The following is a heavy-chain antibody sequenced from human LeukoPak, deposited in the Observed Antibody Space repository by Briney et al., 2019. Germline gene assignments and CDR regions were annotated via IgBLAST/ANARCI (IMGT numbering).Heavy chain of an antibody. Sequence: SETLSLTCTVSGGSTSSYYWSWIRQPPGKGLEWIGYIFYNGNTTYNPSLESRVTISVDTSKNQFSLRLSSVTAADTAVYYCAREERSGYDSIFDYWGQGTLVTVSA. D-gene: IGHD5-12*01. CDR3: AREERSGYDSIFDY. CDR1: GGSTSSYY. V-gene: IGHV4-59*01. J-gene: IGHJ4*02. CDR2: IFYNGNT.